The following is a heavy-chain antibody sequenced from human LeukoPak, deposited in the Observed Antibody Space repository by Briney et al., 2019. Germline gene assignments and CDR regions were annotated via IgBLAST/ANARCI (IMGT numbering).Heavy chain of an antibody. J-gene: IGHJ4*02. V-gene: IGHV3-23*01. CDR2: ITGSGGSA. CDR3: ARSPRYGVNLWDYSFDY. CDR1: GFSFSSYA. Sequence: GGSLRLSCAASGFSFSSYAMSWVRQAPGKGLEWLSSITGSGGSAYSADSVTGRFTISRDRSKNTLYLQMDSLRVEDTAIYYCARSPRYGVNLWDYSFDYWGQGTLVTVSS. D-gene: IGHD4-23*01.